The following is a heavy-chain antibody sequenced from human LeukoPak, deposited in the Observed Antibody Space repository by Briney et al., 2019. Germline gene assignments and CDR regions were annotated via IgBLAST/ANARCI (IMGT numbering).Heavy chain of an antibody. V-gene: IGHV3-23*01. Sequence: PGGSLRLSCAASGFTFSSYAMSWVRQAPGKGLEWVSAISGSGGSTYYADSVKGRFTISRDNSKNTLYLQMNSLRAEDTAVYYCAKDPVAVAGIKGGDYFDYWGQGTLVTVSS. CDR2: ISGSGGST. CDR3: AKDPVAVAGIKGGDYFDY. J-gene: IGHJ4*02. CDR1: GFTFSSYA. D-gene: IGHD6-19*01.